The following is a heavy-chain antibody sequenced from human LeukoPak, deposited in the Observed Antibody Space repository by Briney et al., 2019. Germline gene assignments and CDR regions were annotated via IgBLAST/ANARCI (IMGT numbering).Heavy chain of an antibody. CDR3: ARSAGGVVPPGGTIHEDYYYHYYMDV. J-gene: IGHJ6*03. CDR2: FDPEDGET. V-gene: IGHV1-24*01. CDR1: GYTLTELS. D-gene: IGHD2-2*01. Sequence: ASVKVSCKVSGYTLTELSMHWVRQAPGKGLEWMGGFDPEDGETIYAQKFQGRVTMTEDTSTDTAYMELSSLRSEDTAVYYCARSAGGVVPPGGTIHEDYYYHYYMDVWGKGTTVTVS.